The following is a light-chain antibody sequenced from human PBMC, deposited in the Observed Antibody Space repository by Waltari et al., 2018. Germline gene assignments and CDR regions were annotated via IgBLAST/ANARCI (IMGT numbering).Light chain of an antibody. CDR2: DVS. CDR1: QSVSSD. V-gene: IGKV3-11*01. Sequence: EIVLTQSTATLSLSPGERAPLSCRASQSVSSDLGWYHQKPGQAPRVLIYDVSKRATGTPARFSGSGSGTDFTLTISSLEPEDSAVYYCQQRRSWPLTFGGGTKVEIK. J-gene: IGKJ4*01. CDR3: QQRRSWPLT.